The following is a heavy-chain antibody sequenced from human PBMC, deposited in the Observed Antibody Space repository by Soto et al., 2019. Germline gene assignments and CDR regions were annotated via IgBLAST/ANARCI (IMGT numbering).Heavy chain of an antibody. D-gene: IGHD3-3*01. CDR1: GGSISNYF. J-gene: IGHJ4*02. Sequence: PSETLSLTCTVSGGSISNYFCNWIRQPAGKGLGWIGRIDNSGSTNYNPSLKSRITMSADTSRNQFSLKLNSVTAADTAVYYYARGGQDFWSGPFDYWGQGALVTVSS. CDR2: IDNSGST. V-gene: IGHV4-4*07. CDR3: ARGGQDFWSGPFDY.